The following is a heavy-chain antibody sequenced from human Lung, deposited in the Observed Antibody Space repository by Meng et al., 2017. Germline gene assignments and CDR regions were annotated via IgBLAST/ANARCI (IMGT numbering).Heavy chain of an antibody. Sequence: EVQLVESGGGLVPPGGSLRLSCAASGFTFTDHWMHWVRQGPGKGLVWVSRINRDGTKPTYADSVKGRFTISRDNAKNTLYLQMNNLRVEDTAFYYCTNDRLNHWGQGALVT. V-gene: IGHV3-74*01. J-gene: IGHJ1*01. CDR3: TNDRLNH. CDR2: INRDGTKP. D-gene: IGHD1-1*01. CDR1: GFTFTDHW.